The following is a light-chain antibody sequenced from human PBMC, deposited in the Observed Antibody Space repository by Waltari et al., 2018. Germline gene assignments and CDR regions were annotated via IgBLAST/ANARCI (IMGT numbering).Light chain of an antibody. J-gene: IGKJ4*01. CDR1: QSISSY. CDR2: AAS. CDR3: QQSYSTPQVT. V-gene: IGKV1-39*01. Sequence: DIQMTQSPSSLSASVGDRVTITCRASQSISSYLNWYQQKPGKAPKPLIYAASSLQSGVPSRFSGSGSGTDFTLTISSLQPEDFATYYCQQSYSTPQVTFGGGTKVEIK.